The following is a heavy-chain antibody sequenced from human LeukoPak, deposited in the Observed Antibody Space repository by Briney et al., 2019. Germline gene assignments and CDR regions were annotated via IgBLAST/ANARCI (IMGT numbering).Heavy chain of an antibody. J-gene: IGHJ4*02. CDR3: ARDNDSRDPPHFDY. CDR2: ISAYNGNT. V-gene: IGHV1-18*01. Sequence: ASVKVSCKASGNTFTSHGISWVRQAPGQGLEWMGWISAYNGNTNYAQKLQGRVTMTTDTSTSTAYMELRSLRSEDTAVYYCARDNDSRDPPHFDYWGQGTLVTVSS. D-gene: IGHD3-16*01. CDR1: GNTFTSHG.